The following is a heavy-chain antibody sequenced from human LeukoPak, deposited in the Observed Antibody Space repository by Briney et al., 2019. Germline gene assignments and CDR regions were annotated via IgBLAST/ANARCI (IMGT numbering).Heavy chain of an antibody. V-gene: IGHV3-21*01. CDR2: ISSSSSYI. CDR1: GFTFSSYS. CDR3: ARDIYDFWSGYYRASGYYFDY. Sequence: GGSLRLSCAASGFTFSSYSMNWVRQAPGKGLEWVSSISSSSSYIYYAESVKRRFTISRDNAKHSLYLQMNSLRAEDTAVYYCARDIYDFWSGYYRASGYYFDYWGQGTLVTVSS. D-gene: IGHD3-3*01. J-gene: IGHJ4*02.